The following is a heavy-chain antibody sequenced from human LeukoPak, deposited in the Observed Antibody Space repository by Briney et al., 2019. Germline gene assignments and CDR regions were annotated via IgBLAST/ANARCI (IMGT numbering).Heavy chain of an antibody. J-gene: IGHJ4*02. Sequence: GGSLRLSCAASGFTFSSYAMSWDRQAPGKGLEWVSGISSSGGSTYYADSVKGRFTISRDNSKNTLFLQLNSLRAEDTAVYYCAKDRGSYYWGQGTLVTVSS. CDR1: GFTFSSYA. CDR3: AKDRGSYY. D-gene: IGHD1-26*01. V-gene: IGHV3-23*01. CDR2: ISSSGGST.